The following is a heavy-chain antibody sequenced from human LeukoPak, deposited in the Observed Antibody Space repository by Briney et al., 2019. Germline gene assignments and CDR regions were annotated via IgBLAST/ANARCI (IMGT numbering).Heavy chain of an antibody. J-gene: IGHJ4*02. D-gene: IGHD3-9*01. V-gene: IGHV4-38-2*02. Sequence: PSETLSLTCTVSGYSISTGYYWDWIRQPPGKGLEWIGSIYYSGSTYYNPSLKSRVTISVDTSKNQFSLKLSSVTAADTAVYYCARDVLRYFDWLSPLFDYWGQGTLVTVSS. CDR3: ARDVLRYFDWLSPLFDY. CDR2: IYYSGST. CDR1: GYSISTGYY.